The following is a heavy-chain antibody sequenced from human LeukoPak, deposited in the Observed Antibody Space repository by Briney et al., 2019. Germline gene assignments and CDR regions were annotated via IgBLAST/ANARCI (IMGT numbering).Heavy chain of an antibody. CDR2: IYPGDSDT. CDR1: GYSFTSYW. D-gene: IGHD3-10*01. CDR3: ARQSVAGDGSDSYYVKTRYYFDY. Sequence: GESLKISCKGSGYSFTSYWIGWVRQMPGKGLEWMGIIYPGDSDTRYSPSFQGQVTISADKSIRTAYLQWSSLKASDTAMYYCARQSVAGDGSDSYYVKTRYYFDYWGQGTLVTVSS. V-gene: IGHV5-51*01. J-gene: IGHJ4*02.